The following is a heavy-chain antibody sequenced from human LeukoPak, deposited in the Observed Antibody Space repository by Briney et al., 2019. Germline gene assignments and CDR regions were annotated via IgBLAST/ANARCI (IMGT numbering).Heavy chain of an antibody. V-gene: IGHV3-23*01. CDR3: AKDLSGSYLDY. Sequence: GGSLRLSCAASGFTFSSYAMSWVRQAPGKGLEWVSAFSGSGGGTYYADSVKGRFTISRDNSKNTLYLQMNSLRAEDTAVYYCAKDLSGSYLDYWGQGTLVTVSS. CDR2: FSGSGGGT. J-gene: IGHJ4*02. CDR1: GFTFSSYA. D-gene: IGHD1-26*01.